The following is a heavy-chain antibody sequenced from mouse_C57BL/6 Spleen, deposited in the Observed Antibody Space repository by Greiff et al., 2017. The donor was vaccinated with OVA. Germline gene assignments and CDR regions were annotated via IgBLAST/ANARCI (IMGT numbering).Heavy chain of an antibody. CDR2: FYPGSGSI. J-gene: IGHJ4*01. CDR3: ARHERVDRYGSRNAMDY. V-gene: IGHV1-62-2*01. D-gene: IGHD1-1*01. Sequence: VKLMESGAELVKPGASVKLSCKASGYTFTEYTIHWVKQRSGQGLEWIGWFYPGSGSIKYNEKFKDKATLTADKSSSTVYMELSRLTSEDSAVYVCARHERVDRYGSRNAMDYWGQGTSVTVSS. CDR1: GYTFTEYT.